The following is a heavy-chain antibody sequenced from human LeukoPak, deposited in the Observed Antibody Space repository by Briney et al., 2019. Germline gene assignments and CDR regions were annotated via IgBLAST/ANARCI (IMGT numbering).Heavy chain of an antibody. D-gene: IGHD1-26*01. CDR1: GGSFSGYY. V-gene: IGHV4-34*01. CDR3: ARDSTWELRGGFDY. CDR2: INHSGST. J-gene: IGHJ4*02. Sequence: SETLSLTCAVYGGSFSGYYWSWIRQPPGKGLEWIGEINHSGSTNYNPSLKSRVTISVDTSKNQFSLKLSSVTAADTAVYYCARDSTWELRGGFDYWGQGTLVTVSS.